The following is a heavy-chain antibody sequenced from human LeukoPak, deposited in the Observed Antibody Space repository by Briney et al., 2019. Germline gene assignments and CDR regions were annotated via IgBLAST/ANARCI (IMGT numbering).Heavy chain of an antibody. CDR2: ILYSGNT. CDR3: ARGYSSSWTYYFDY. CDR1: GGSFSGYY. J-gene: IGHJ4*02. V-gene: IGHV4-34*12. Sequence: SETLSLTCAVYGGSFSGYYWSWIRQPPGKGLEWIGHILYSGNTNYNPSLKSRVAISVDTSKNRFSLKLSSVTAADTAVYYCARGYSSSWTYYFDYWGQGALVTVSS. D-gene: IGHD6-13*01.